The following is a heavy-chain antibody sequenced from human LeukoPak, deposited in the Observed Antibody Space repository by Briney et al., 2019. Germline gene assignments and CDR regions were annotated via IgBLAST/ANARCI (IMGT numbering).Heavy chain of an antibody. CDR2: ISAYNGNT. CDR3: ARQGSIAAAGTGGGY. D-gene: IGHD6-13*01. J-gene: IGHJ4*02. Sequence: ASVKVSCKASGYTFTSYGISWVRQAPGQGLEWMGWISAYNGNTNYAQKLQGRVTMTTDTSTSTAYMELRSLRSDDTAVYYCARQGSIAAAGTGGGYWGQGTLVTVSS. V-gene: IGHV1-18*01. CDR1: GYTFTSYG.